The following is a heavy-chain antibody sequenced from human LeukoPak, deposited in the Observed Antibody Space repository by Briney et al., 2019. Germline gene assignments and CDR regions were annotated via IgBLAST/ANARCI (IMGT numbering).Heavy chain of an antibody. J-gene: IGHJ4*02. CDR2: ISGSGGST. D-gene: IGHD5-12*01. CDR1: GFTFSSYG. V-gene: IGHV3-23*01. CDR3: AREGYSGYDWHGNFDY. Sequence: SGGSLRLSCAASGFTFSSYGMSWVRQAPGKGLEWVSAISGSGGSTYYADSVKGRFTISRDNSKNTLYLQMNSLRAEDTAVYYCAREGYSGYDWHGNFDYWGQGTLVTVSS.